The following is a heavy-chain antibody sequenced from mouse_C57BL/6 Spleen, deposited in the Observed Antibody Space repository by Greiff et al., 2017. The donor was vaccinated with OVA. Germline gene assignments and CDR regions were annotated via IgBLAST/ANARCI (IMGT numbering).Heavy chain of an antibody. CDR2: IYPGSGST. V-gene: IGHV1-55*01. Sequence: QVQLQQPGAELVKPGASVKMSCKASGYTFTSYWITWVKQRPGQGLAWIGDIYPGSGSTNYNEKFKSKATLTVDTSSSTAYMQLSSLTSEDSAVYYCARSGYGSSYDYFDYWGQGTTLTVSS. J-gene: IGHJ2*01. CDR1: GYTFTSYW. CDR3: ARSGYGSSYDYFDY. D-gene: IGHD1-1*01.